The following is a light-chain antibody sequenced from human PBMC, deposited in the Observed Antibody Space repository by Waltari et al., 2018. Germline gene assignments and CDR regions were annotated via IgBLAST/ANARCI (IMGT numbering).Light chain of an antibody. CDR2: ATP. V-gene: IGKV3-11*01. Sequence: IVLTQSPGTLSLSPGERATLSCRASQTITSLAWHQQTPGQAPRLLIYATPTRATGIPPRFTGSGSGTDFTLTINGLEPDDSAVYYCQQRSGWPLTFGGGTKVEIK. J-gene: IGKJ4*01. CDR1: QTITS. CDR3: QQRSGWPLT.